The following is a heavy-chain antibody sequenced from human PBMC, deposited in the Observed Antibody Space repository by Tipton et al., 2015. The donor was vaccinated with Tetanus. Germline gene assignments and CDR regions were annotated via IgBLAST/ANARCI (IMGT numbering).Heavy chain of an antibody. CDR1: GYDFNYYW. D-gene: IGHD2-15*01. Sequence: VQLVQSGAEVKKPGESLKISCKASGYDFNYYWIGWVRQMPGKGLGRMGPIYPDDSDTRYSPSFHGQVTSSAGGSTSTAYLQWSGLRASDPAIYYCASFSDGYFDYWGRGTLVTVSS. V-gene: IGHV5-51*01. J-gene: IGHJ4*02. CDR3: ASFSDGYFDY. CDR2: IYPDDSDT.